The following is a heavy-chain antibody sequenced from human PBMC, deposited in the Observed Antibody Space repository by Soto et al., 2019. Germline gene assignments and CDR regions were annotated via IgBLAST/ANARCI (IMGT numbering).Heavy chain of an antibody. Sequence: SVKVSCKTSGYTFTAYTMHWVRQAPGQRLEWMGGIIPISGTTYYTQKFQGRVTITADEPTSTAFMELSSLKSEDTAVFYCARGYCSGGNCYSGMDVWGQGTMVTVSS. V-gene: IGHV1-69*13. CDR1: GYTFTAYT. CDR2: IIPISGTT. D-gene: IGHD2-15*01. CDR3: ARGYCSGGNCYSGMDV. J-gene: IGHJ6*02.